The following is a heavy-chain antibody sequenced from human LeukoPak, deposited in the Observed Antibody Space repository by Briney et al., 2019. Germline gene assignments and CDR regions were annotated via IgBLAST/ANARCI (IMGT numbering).Heavy chain of an antibody. V-gene: IGHV3-23*01. Sequence: GGSLRLSCAASGFTFSSFAMSWVRQAPGKGLEWVSAISGSGGSTYYADSVKGRFTTSRDNSKNTLYLQMNSLGAEDMAVYYCATHTAPFVLDAFDIWGQGTMVTVSS. CDR1: GFTFSSFA. CDR2: ISGSGGST. J-gene: IGHJ3*02. CDR3: ATHTAPFVLDAFDI. D-gene: IGHD3-16*01.